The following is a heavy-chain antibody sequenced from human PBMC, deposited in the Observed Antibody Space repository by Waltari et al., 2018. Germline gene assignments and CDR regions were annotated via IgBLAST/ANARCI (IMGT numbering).Heavy chain of an antibody. D-gene: IGHD1-1*01. CDR2: SIPILGIA. CDR3: ARDDNFNRANYYYYMDV. Sequence: QVQLVQSGAEVKKPGSSVKVSCKAYGGTFSSYTISWVRPAPGHGLEWMGRSIPILGIANYAQKFQGRVTITADKSTSTAYMELSSLRSEDTAVYYCARDDNFNRANYYYYMDVWGKGTTVTVSS. CDR1: GGTFSSYT. J-gene: IGHJ6*03. V-gene: IGHV1-69*08.